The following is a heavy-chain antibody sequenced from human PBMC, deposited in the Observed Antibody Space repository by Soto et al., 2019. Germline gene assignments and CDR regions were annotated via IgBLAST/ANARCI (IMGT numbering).Heavy chain of an antibody. Sequence: QLQLQESGPGLVKPSETLSLTCTVSGGSISSSSYYWGWIRQPPGKGLEWIGSIYYSGSTYYNPSLKSRVTISVDTSKNQFSLKLSSVTAADTAVYYCARANWNYGTFDYWGQGTLVTVSS. D-gene: IGHD1-7*01. CDR3: ARANWNYGTFDY. V-gene: IGHV4-39*01. CDR1: GGSISSSSYY. CDR2: IYYSGST. J-gene: IGHJ4*02.